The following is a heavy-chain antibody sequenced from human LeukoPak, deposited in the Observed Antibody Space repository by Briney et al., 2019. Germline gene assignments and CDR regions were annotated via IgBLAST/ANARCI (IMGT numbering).Heavy chain of an antibody. CDR1: GFTFSSYG. J-gene: IGHJ4*02. V-gene: IGHV3-30*18. CDR2: ISYDGSNK. CDR3: ANPARTDYTDY. D-gene: IGHD1-14*01. Sequence: GSLRLSCAASGFTFSSYGMHWVRQAPGKGLEWVAVISYDGSNKYYADSVKGRFTISRDNFKNTLYLQMNSLRAEDTAVYYCANPARTDYTDYWGQGTLVTVSS.